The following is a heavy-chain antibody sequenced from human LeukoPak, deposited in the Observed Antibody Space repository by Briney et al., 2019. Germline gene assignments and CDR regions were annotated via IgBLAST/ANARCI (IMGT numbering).Heavy chain of an antibody. CDR1: DGSISTSDYY. V-gene: IGHV4-39*01. CDR3: ARHRRGYYDILTGYPRGPYYFDY. Sequence: SETLSLTCTVSDGSISTSDYYWGWIRQPPGKGLEWIGSIYYSGSTYYNPSLRGRVTISVDTPKNQFSLKLSSVTAADTAVYYCARHRRGYYDILTGYPRGPYYFDYWGQGTLVTVSS. CDR2: IYYSGST. D-gene: IGHD3-9*01. J-gene: IGHJ4*02.